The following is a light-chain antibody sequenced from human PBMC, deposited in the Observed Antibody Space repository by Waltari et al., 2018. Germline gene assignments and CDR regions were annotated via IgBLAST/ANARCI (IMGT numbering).Light chain of an antibody. J-gene: IGLJ3*02. Sequence: QSALTQPASVSGSPGQSITISCTGSSSDVGRYNYVSWYQQFPDRAPKLIIYDVTNRPSGVSNRFSGSKSANTVSLTSSGLQPADEAEYYCASYNPGSTLVFGGGTKLTVL. CDR1: SSDVGRYNY. CDR3: ASYNPGSTLV. V-gene: IGLV2-14*01. CDR2: DVT.